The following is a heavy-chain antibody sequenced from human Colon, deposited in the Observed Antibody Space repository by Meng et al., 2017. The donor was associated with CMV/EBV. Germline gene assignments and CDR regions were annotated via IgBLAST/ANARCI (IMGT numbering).Heavy chain of an antibody. CDR1: GFTFSDYY. Sequence: GGPLRLSCAASGFTFSDYYMSWIRQAPGKGLEWVSYISSSGSTIYYADSVKGRFTISRDNSKNALFLEMNSLRAEDTAVYYCAILAVAAAGNAFDIWGQGTMVTVSS. CDR2: ISSSGSTI. J-gene: IGHJ3*02. V-gene: IGHV3-11*01. D-gene: IGHD2-15*01. CDR3: AILAVAAAGNAFDI.